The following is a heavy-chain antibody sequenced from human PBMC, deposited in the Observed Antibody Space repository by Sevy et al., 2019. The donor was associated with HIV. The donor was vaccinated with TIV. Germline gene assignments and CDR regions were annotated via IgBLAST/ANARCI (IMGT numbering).Heavy chain of an antibody. CDR3: ARDLHTRLTGVTAGY. Sequence: GGSLRLSCAASGFTFSDYYMSWIRQAPGKGLEWVAYINSSRNTILYSDSVKGRFTISRDNAKNSLSLQMNSLRAEDTAVYYCARDLHTRLTGVTAGYWGHGTLVTVSS. J-gene: IGHJ4*01. CDR2: INSSRNTI. D-gene: IGHD1-20*01. V-gene: IGHV3-11*01. CDR1: GFTFSDYY.